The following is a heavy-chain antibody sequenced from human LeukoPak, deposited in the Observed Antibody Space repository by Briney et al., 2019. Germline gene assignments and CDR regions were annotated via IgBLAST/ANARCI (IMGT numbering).Heavy chain of an antibody. Sequence: SQTLSLTCTVSGGSISSGDYYWSWIRQPPGKGLEWIGYIYYSGSTYYNPSLKSRVTISVDTSKNQFSLKLSSVTAADTAVYYCARDSKWGYCSGGSCYSEPGYYYYYGMDVWGQGPRSPSP. V-gene: IGHV4-30-4*01. CDR3: ARDSKWGYCSGGSCYSEPGYYYYYGMDV. J-gene: IGHJ6*02. CDR2: IYYSGST. D-gene: IGHD2-15*01. CDR1: GGSISSGDYY.